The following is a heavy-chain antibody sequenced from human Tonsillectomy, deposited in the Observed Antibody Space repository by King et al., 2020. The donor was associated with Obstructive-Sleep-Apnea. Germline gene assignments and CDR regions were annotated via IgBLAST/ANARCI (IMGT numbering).Heavy chain of an antibody. D-gene: IGHD5-18*01. J-gene: IGHJ5*02. Sequence: VQLQESGPGLVEPSETLSLTCTVSGGSINFYYWSWIRQPPGKGLGWVGYIYYSGGTNTNPSLKSRGTISVDTSKNQFSLKLTSVTAADTAVYYCARLDTAMITFDPWGQGTLVTVSS. V-gene: IGHV4-59*08. CDR3: ARLDTAMITFDP. CDR2: IYYSGGT. CDR1: GGSINFYY.